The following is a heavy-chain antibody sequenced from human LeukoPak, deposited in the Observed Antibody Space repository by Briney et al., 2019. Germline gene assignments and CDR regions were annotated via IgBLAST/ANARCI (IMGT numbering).Heavy chain of an antibody. CDR2: IYYSGTT. CDR3: AKGFGPQTAAI. D-gene: IGHD3-10*01. J-gene: IGHJ4*02. V-gene: IGHV4-39*07. Sequence: SETLSLTCTVSGGSISSSSYYWGWIRQPPGKGLEWIGRIYYSGTTYYNPSLKSRVTISVDTSKNQFSLKLSSVTAADTAVYYCAKGFGPQTAAIWGQGTLVTVSS. CDR1: GGSISSSSYY.